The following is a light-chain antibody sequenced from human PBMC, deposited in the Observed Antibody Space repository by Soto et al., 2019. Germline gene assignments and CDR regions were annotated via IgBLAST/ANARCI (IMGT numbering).Light chain of an antibody. CDR2: GAS. Sequence: EIVLTQSPGTVSLSPGERATLSCRASQSVSSSYLAWYQQKPGQAPRLLIYGASSRATGIPDRFSGSGSGTDFTLTISRLEPEDFAVYYCQQYGSSPPWTFGHGTKVDIK. J-gene: IGKJ1*01. V-gene: IGKV3-20*01. CDR1: QSVSSSY. CDR3: QQYGSSPPWT.